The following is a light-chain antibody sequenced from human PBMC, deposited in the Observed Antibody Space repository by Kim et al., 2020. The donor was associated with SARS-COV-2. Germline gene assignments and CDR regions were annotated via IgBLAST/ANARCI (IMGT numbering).Light chain of an antibody. CDR1: QGINNW. J-gene: IGKJ4*01. CDR2: AAS. V-gene: IGKV1D-12*01. CDR3: QQANSFPLT. Sequence: DIQMTQSPSSVSASVGDRDTITCRASQGINNWLAWYQQKPGKAPSLLIYAASNLQSGVPSRFSGSGSGTDFTLTISSLQPEDSATYYCQQANSFPLTFGGGTKVDIK.